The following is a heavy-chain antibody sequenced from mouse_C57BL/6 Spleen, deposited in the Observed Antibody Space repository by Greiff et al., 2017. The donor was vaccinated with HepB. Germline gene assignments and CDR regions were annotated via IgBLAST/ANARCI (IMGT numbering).Heavy chain of an antibody. V-gene: IGHV5-16*01. CDR3: ARDHYGHYYAMDY. CDR1: GFTFSDYY. Sequence: EVQVVESEGGLVQPGSSMKLSCTASGFTFSDYYMAWVRQVPEKGLEWVANINYDGSSTYYLDSLKSRFIISRDNAKNILYLQMSSLKSEDTATYYCARDHYGHYYAMDYWGQGTSVTVSS. CDR2: INYDGSST. D-gene: IGHD1-1*01. J-gene: IGHJ4*01.